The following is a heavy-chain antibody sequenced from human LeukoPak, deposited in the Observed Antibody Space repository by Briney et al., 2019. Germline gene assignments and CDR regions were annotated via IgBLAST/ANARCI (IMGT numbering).Heavy chain of an antibody. CDR3: ARGGEMATIYYVFDY. CDR1: GGTFSSYA. J-gene: IGHJ4*02. V-gene: IGHV1-69*01. Sequence: GSSVKVSCKASGGTFSSYAISWVRQAPGQGLEWMGGIIPIFGTANYAQKFQGRVTITADESTSTAYMELSSLRSEDTAVYYCARGGEMATIYYVFDYWGQGTLVTVSS. D-gene: IGHD5-24*01. CDR2: IIPIFGTA.